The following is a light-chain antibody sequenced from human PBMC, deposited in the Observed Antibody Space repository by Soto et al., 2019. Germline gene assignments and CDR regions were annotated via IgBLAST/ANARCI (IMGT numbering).Light chain of an antibody. CDR1: HSVSSTF. Sequence: DTVLTQSQGTRSFSPGETATLTFSASHSVSSTFSAWYQQKPGQAPTLLIYDADTRATGIPDRFSGSGFGTHFTLTISSLEPEDFAMYYCQQSASSVTFGQGTRLEIK. CDR2: DAD. CDR3: QQSASSVT. J-gene: IGKJ5*01. V-gene: IGKV3-20*01.